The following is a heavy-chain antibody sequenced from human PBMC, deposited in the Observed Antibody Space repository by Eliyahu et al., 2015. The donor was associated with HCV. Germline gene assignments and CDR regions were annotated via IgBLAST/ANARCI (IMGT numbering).Heavy chain of an antibody. D-gene: IGHD4-17*01. CDR1: AFTFRNAW. V-gene: IGHV3-15*01. Sequence: EVQLVESGGGLVKPGGSLRLSCAXSAFTFRNAWMSWVRQAPGKGLEWVGRIKSKSHGGTADYGAPVKGRFSISRDDSKSMLYLQMNSLKTEDTAVYYCASYYGDSGNWGQGTLVTVSS. CDR2: IKSKSHGGTA. CDR3: ASYYGDSGN. J-gene: IGHJ4*02.